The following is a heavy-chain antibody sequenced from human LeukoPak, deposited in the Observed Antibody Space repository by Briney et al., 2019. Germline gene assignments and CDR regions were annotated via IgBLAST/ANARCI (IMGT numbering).Heavy chain of an antibody. D-gene: IGHD1-26*01. CDR3: ARLKGESSLFDY. CDR2: IRQGGNEK. V-gene: IGHV3-7*02. CDR1: GFTFSTYW. J-gene: IGHJ4*02. Sequence: GGSLRLSCGASGFTFSTYWMTWVRQAPGKGLERVANIRQGGNEKYYVDSVKGRFTISRDDTKNSLYLQMDSLRAEDTAVYYCARLKGESSLFDYWGQGILVTVSS.